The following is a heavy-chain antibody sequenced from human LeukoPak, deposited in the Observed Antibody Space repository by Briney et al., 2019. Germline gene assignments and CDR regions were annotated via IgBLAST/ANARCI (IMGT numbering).Heavy chain of an antibody. CDR2: ISSTGSNT. CDR1: GFTFSTYR. D-gene: IGHD2/OR15-2a*01. Sequence: GGSLRLSCTSSGFTFSTYRMQWVRQAPGKELEWISDISSTGSNTFYSDSVKGRFTISRDNGKNSLFLQMHSLRVEDSAVYYCVRNFGKGGFDVWGHRTMVPVS. CDR3: VRNFGKGGFDV. V-gene: IGHV3-48*04. J-gene: IGHJ3*01.